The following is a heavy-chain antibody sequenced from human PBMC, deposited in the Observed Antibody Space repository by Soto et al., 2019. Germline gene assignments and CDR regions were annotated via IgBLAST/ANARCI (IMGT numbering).Heavy chain of an antibody. CDR3: ARDTQDDFWSGYYRDY. Sequence: GGSLILSCAAAGFTFSSYSMNWVRQDPGKGLEWVSYISSSSSSTIYYADSVKGRFTISRDNAKNSLYLQMNSLRDEDTAVYYCARDTQDDFWSGYYRDYWGQGTLVTVSS. J-gene: IGHJ4*02. V-gene: IGHV3-48*02. CDR1: GFTFSSYS. D-gene: IGHD3-3*01. CDR2: ISSSSSSTI.